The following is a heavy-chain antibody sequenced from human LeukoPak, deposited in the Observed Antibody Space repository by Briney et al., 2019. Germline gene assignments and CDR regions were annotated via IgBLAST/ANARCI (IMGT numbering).Heavy chain of an antibody. J-gene: IGHJ3*02. V-gene: IGHV3-30*04. CDR2: ISYDGSNK. D-gene: IGHD5-18*01. Sequence: GRSLRLSCAASGFTFSSYAMHWVRQAPGKGLEWVAVISYDGSNKYADSVKGRFTISRDNSKNTLYLQMNRLRAEDTAMYYCARDRDTAMVHDAFDIWGQGTMVTVSS. CDR1: GFTFSSYA. CDR3: ARDRDTAMVHDAFDI.